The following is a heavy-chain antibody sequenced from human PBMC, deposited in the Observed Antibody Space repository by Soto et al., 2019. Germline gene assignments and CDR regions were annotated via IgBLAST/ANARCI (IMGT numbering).Heavy chain of an antibody. CDR1: GGTFSSYA. V-gene: IGHV1-69*13. D-gene: IGHD6-6*01. J-gene: IGHJ6*02. CDR2: IIPIFGTA. Sequence: SVKVSCKASGGTFSSYAISWVRQAHGQGLEWMGGIIPIFGTANYAQKFQGRVTITADESTSTAYMELSSLRSEDTAVYYCARAISSSSGDYYYGMDVWGQGTTVTV. CDR3: ARAISSSSGDYYYGMDV.